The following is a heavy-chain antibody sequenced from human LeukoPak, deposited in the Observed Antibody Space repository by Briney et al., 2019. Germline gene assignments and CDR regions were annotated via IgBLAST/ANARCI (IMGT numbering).Heavy chain of an antibody. D-gene: IGHD5-18*01. CDR3: ARLDSTMFDS. V-gene: IGHV5-51*01. CDR2: IYPGDSDT. J-gene: IGHJ4*02. Sequence: GEPLKISCKGSGYSFTRYWIGWVRQMPGKGLEWMGIIYPGDSDTRYSPSFQGQVSMSADKSSSTAYVQWSSLKASDTAIYYCARLDSTMFDSWGQGTLVTVSS. CDR1: GYSFTRYW.